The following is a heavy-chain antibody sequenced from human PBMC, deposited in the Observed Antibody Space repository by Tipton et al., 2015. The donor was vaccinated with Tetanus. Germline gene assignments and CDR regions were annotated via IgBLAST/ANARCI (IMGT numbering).Heavy chain of an antibody. CDR3: AREWDDSWEGYYYYGMDV. J-gene: IGHJ6*02. CDR1: GFTFNKYW. Sequence: SLRLSCAASGFTFNKYWMHWVRQAPGKGLVWLSRINSHGTSTSYADSGKGRFIISRDNAKNSLYLQMNSLRAEDTAVYYCAREWDDSWEGYYYYGMDVWGQGTTVTVSS. V-gene: IGHV3-74*01. D-gene: IGHD6-13*01. CDR2: INSHGTST.